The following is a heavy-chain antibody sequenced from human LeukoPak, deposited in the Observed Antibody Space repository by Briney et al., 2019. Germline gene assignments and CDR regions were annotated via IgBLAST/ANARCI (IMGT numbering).Heavy chain of an antibody. V-gene: IGHV3-30-3*01. Sequence: PGGSLRLSCAASGFTFSSYAMHWVRQAPGKGLEWVAVISYDGSNKYYADSVKGRFTISRDNSKNTLYLQMNSLRAEDTAVYYCAREYYDFWSGYYPDYYYGMDVRGQGTTVTVSS. CDR2: ISYDGSNK. CDR1: GFTFSSYA. D-gene: IGHD3-3*01. CDR3: AREYYDFWSGYYPDYYYGMDV. J-gene: IGHJ6*02.